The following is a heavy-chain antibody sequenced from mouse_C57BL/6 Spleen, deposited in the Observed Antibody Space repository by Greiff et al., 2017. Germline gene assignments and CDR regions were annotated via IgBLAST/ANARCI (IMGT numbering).Heavy chain of an antibody. V-gene: IGHV1-55*01. CDR1: GYTFTSYW. D-gene: IGHD2-13*01. Sequence: QVQLQQPGAELVKPGASVKMSCKASGYTFTSYWITWVKQRPGQGLEWIGDIYPGSGSTNYNEKFKSKATLTVDTSSSTAYMQLSSLTSEDSAVYCCARSHGDEGPSGFAYWGQGTLVTVSA. CDR2: IYPGSGST. CDR3: ARSHGDEGPSGFAY. J-gene: IGHJ3*01.